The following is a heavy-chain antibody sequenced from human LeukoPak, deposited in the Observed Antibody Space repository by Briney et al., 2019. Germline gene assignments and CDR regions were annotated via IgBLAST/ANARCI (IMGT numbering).Heavy chain of an antibody. Sequence: ASVKVSCKSSGYTFTGSYMHWVRQATGQGLEWMGWMNPNSGNTGYAQKFQGRVTITRNTSISTAYMELSSLRSEDTAVYYCARGGGIAVAGNWFDPWGQGTLVTVSS. D-gene: IGHD6-19*01. CDR3: ARGGGIAVAGNWFDP. V-gene: IGHV1-8*03. J-gene: IGHJ5*02. CDR1: GYTFTGSY. CDR2: MNPNSGNT.